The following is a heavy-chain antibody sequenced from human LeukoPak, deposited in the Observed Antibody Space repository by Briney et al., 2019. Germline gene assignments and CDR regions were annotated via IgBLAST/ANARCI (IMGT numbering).Heavy chain of an antibody. J-gene: IGHJ6*03. CDR3: ATGSSSWYYYYYMDV. D-gene: IGHD6-6*01. V-gene: IGHV4-59*08. Sequence: SETLSLTCTVSDDSISDYYRGWIRQPPGKGLEWIGYFYNSGRSTYNPSLKSRVTISVDTSKNQFSLKLSSVTAADTAVYYCATGSSSWYYYYYMDVWGKGSTVTVSS. CDR2: FYNSGRS. CDR1: DDSISDYY.